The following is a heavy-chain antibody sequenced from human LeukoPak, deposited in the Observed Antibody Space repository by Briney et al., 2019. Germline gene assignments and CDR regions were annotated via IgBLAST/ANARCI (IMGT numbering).Heavy chain of an antibody. J-gene: IGHJ5*02. D-gene: IGHD2-2*01. Sequence: GGSLRLSCAASGFTVRSNYMSWVRQAPGKGLEWVSAISGSGGSTYYADSVKGRFTISRDNSKNTLYLQMNSLRAEDTAVYYCAKDNRVGTYCSSTSCYAGFWFDPWGQGTLVTVSS. CDR2: ISGSGGST. V-gene: IGHV3-23*01. CDR1: GFTVRSNY. CDR3: AKDNRVGTYCSSTSCYAGFWFDP.